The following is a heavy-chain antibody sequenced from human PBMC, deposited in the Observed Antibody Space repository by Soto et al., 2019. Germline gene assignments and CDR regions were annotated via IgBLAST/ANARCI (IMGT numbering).Heavy chain of an antibody. D-gene: IGHD6-19*01. CDR2: ISGSGGST. Sequence: EVQLLESGGGLVQPGGSLRLSCAASGFTFSSYAMNWVRQAPGKGLEWVSAISGSGGSTYYADSVKGRFTISRDNSKNTLYLQMNSLRAEDTAVYYCAKPPRGWYSEPDYWGQGTLVTVSS. J-gene: IGHJ4*02. V-gene: IGHV3-23*01. CDR3: AKPPRGWYSEPDY. CDR1: GFTFSSYA.